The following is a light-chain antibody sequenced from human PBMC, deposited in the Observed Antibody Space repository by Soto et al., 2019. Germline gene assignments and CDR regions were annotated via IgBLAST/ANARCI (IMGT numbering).Light chain of an antibody. J-gene: IGLJ1*01. V-gene: IGLV7-46*01. CDR3: LLSSSGARLYV. Sequence: QAVVTQEPSLTVSPGGTVTLTCGSSTGAVTSGHYPYWFQQKPGQAPRTLIYDTSNKHSWTPARFSGSLLGGKAALTLSGAQPEDAAEYYCLLSSSGARLYVFGTGTKVT. CDR2: DTS. CDR1: TGAVTSGHY.